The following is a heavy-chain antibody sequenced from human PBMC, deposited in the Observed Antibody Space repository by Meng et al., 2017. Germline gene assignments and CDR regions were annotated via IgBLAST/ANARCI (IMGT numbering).Heavy chain of an antibody. CDR2: TYYRSKWYN. V-gene: IGHV6-1*01. D-gene: IGHD2-8*02. CDR3: ARGVVYAISYFDY. CDR1: GDSVSSNSAA. Sequence: QVQLHQSGPGLVKPPQTLSPPLAISGDSVSSNSAAWNWIRQSPSRGLEWLGRTYYRSKWYNDYAVSVKSRITINPDTSKNQFSLQLNSVTPEDTAVYYCARGVVYAISYFDYWGQGTLVTVSS. J-gene: IGHJ4*02.